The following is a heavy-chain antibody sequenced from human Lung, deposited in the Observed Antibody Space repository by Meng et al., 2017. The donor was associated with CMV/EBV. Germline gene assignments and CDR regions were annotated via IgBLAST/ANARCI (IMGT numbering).Heavy chain of an antibody. V-gene: IGHV3-30-3*01. D-gene: IGHD1-7*01. J-gene: IGHJ4*02. CDR2: ILYDGDNK. CDR3: ARESNYNVLDY. Sequence: GGSXRLXCAASGFTVGRFAMDWVRQAPGEGLEWVASILYDGDNKHYADSVKGRFTISRDNSKNTLYLQMRSLRVEDTAVYYCARESNYNVLDYWGQGRLVTVSS. CDR1: GFTVGRFA.